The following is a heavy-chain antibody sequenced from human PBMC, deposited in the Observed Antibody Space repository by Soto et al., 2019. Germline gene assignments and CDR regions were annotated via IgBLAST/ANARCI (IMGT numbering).Heavy chain of an antibody. Sequence: QMQLVQSGPEVKKPGTSVKLSCKASGLTFSSSAVQWVRQSRGQRLEWIGWIVAGSGDTKYAQRFHERVTFSRDMSKDTAYMELSSLRSDDTGVYYCAARSDFRFYYSDMDVWGQGTTVTVSS. CDR3: AARSDFRFYYSDMDV. CDR2: IVAGSGDT. J-gene: IGHJ6*02. V-gene: IGHV1-58*01. D-gene: IGHD3-3*01. CDR1: GLTFSSSA.